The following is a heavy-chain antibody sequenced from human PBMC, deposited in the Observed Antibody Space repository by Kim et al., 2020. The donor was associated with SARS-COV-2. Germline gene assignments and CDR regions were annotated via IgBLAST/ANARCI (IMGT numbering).Heavy chain of an antibody. CDR2: INAGNGNT. J-gene: IGHJ1*01. CDR1: GYTFTNYA. D-gene: IGHD3-3*01. V-gene: IGHV1-3*01. CDR3: ARDPHYDFWSGYYFQH. Sequence: ASVKVSCKASGYTFTNYAMHWVRQAPGQRLEWMGRINAGNGNTKYSQKFQGRVTITRDTSASTAYMELSSLRSEDTAVYYCARDPHYDFWSGYYFQHWGQGTLVTVSS.